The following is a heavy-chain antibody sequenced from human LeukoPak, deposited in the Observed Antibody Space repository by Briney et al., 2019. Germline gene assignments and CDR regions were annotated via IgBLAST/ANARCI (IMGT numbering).Heavy chain of an antibody. D-gene: IGHD3-22*01. V-gene: IGHV3-11*04. CDR3: ARDSYYYDSSGYPEY. CDR1: GFTFSDYY. J-gene: IGHJ4*02. Sequence: GGSLRLSCAASGFTFSDYYMSWIRQAPGKGLEWVSYISSSGSTIYYADSVKGRFTISRDNSKNTLYLQMNSLRAEDTAVYYCARDSYYYDSSGYPEYWGQGTLVTVSP. CDR2: ISSSGSTI.